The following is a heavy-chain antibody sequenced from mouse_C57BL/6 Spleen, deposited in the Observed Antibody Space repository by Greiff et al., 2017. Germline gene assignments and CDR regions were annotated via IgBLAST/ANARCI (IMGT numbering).Heavy chain of an antibody. CDR3: ARGELPSRGFAY. CDR1: GYTFTSYW. Sequence: QVQLQQPGAELVKPGASVKVSCKASGYTFTSYWMHWVKQRPGQGLEWIGRIHPSDSDTNYNGKFKGKATLTADKSSSTAYMQLSSLTSEDSAVDFCARGELPSRGFAYWGQGTLVTVSA. J-gene: IGHJ3*01. V-gene: IGHV1-74*01. D-gene: IGHD6-1*01. CDR2: IHPSDSDT.